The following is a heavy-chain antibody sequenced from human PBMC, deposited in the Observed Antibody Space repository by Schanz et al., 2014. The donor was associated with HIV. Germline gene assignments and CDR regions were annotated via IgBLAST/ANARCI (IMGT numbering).Heavy chain of an antibody. CDR2: ISGGGGST. Sequence: VQLLESGGGVVQPGRSLRLSCAASGFSFSSHGMHWVRQPPGKGLEWVSGISGGGGSTYYADSVKGRFTISRDNAKNSLFLQMNSLRAEDTAVYYCARKTGTPLDWYFDLWGRGTLVTVSS. V-gene: IGHV3-NL1*01. CDR1: GFSFSSHG. D-gene: IGHD1-1*01. J-gene: IGHJ2*01. CDR3: ARKTGTPLDWYFDL.